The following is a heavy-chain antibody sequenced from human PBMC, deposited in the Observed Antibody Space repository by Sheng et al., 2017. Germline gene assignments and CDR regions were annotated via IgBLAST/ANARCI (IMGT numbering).Heavy chain of an antibody. CDR2: ISSNGGST. Sequence: EVQLVESGGGLVQPGGSLRLSCAASGFTFSSYAMHWVRQAPGKGLEYVSAISSNGGSTYYANSVKGRFTISRDNSKNTLYLQMGSLRAEDMAVYYCAREGDTAMAFDYWGQGTLVTVSS. V-gene: IGHV3-64*01. J-gene: IGHJ4*02. CDR1: GFTFSSYA. CDR3: AREGDTAMAFDY. D-gene: IGHD5-18*01.